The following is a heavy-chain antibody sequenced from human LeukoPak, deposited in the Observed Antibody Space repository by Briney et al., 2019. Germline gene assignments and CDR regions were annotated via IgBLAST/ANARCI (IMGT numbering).Heavy chain of an antibody. V-gene: IGHV4-34*01. CDR3: ARGDDSSGWYSISDY. CDR2: INHSGST. CDR1: GGSFRGYY. D-gene: IGHD6-19*01. Sequence: PSETLSLTCAVYGGSFRGYYWSWIRQPPGKGLEWIGEINHSGSTNYNPSLKSRVTISVDTSKNQFSLKLSSVTAADTAVYYCARGDDSSGWYSISDYWGQGTLVTVSS. J-gene: IGHJ4*02.